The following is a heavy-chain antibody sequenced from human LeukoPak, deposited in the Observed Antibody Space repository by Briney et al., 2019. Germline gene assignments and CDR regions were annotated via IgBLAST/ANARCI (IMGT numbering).Heavy chain of an antibody. Sequence: GGSLGLSCATSGFSFDDYGITWVRQIPGKGLEWVSGISWSGGGPGYADSVKGRFAISGDNAKNSVYLQMNSLRAEDTAIYHCARASPRQYRGRRIFSLYYMDVWGGGTTVTVSS. V-gene: IGHV3-20*01. D-gene: IGHD1-14*01. J-gene: IGHJ6*03. CDR1: GFSFDDYG. CDR2: ISWSGGGP. CDR3: ARASPRQYRGRRIFSLYYMDV.